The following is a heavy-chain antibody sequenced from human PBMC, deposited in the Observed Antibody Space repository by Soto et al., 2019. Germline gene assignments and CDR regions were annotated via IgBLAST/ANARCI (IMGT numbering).Heavy chain of an antibody. D-gene: IGHD6-19*01. CDR1: GFTFSGSA. CDR3: TRRLSSGRYEDYYGMDV. V-gene: IGHV3-73*01. CDR2: IRSKANSYAT. J-gene: IGHJ6*02. Sequence: PGGSLRLSCAASGFTFSGSARHWVRQASGKGLEWVGRIRSKANSYATAYAASVKGRFTISRDDSKNTAYLQMNSLKTEDTAVYYCTRRLSSGRYEDYYGMDVWGQGTTVTVSS.